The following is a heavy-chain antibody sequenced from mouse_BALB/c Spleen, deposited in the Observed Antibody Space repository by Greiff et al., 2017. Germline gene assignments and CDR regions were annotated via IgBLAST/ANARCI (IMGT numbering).Heavy chain of an antibody. CDR2: IYPGNSDT. CDR1: GYSFTSYW. Sequence: VHVKQSGTVLARPGASVKMSCKASGYSFTSYWMHWVKQRPGQGLEWIGAIYPGNSDTSYNQKFKGKAKLTAVTSASTAYMELSSLTNEDSAVYYCTRSEFGMDYDTWFAYWGQGTLVTVSA. D-gene: IGHD2-4*01. J-gene: IGHJ3*01. V-gene: IGHV1-5*01. CDR3: TRSEFGMDYDTWFAY.